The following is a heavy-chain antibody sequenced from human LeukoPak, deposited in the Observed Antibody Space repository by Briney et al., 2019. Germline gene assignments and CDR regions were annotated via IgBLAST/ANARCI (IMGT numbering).Heavy chain of an antibody. J-gene: IGHJ6*02. V-gene: IGHV1-18*01. CDR1: GYTFTSYG. D-gene: IGHD2-2*01. CDR3: ARGGIVVVPAATELRYYYYGMDV. Sequence: GASVKVSCKASGYTFTSYGISWVRQAPGQGLEWMGWISAYNGTTNYAQKLQGRVTMTTDTSTSTAYMELRSLRSDDTAVYYCARGGIVVVPAATELRYYYYGMDVWGQGTTVTVSS. CDR2: ISAYNGTT.